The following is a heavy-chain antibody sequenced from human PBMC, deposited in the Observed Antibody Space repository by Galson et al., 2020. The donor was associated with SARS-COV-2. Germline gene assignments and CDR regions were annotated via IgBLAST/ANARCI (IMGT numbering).Heavy chain of an antibody. D-gene: IGHD3-10*01. V-gene: IGHV3-23*01. CDR1: KFTFRDYA. J-gene: IGHJ5*02. Sequence: GGSLRLSCAASKFTFRDYAMTWPRQAPGKGPEWVPTISGSGGTTYNADSVKGRFTTPRDNSKNMLYLQMESLRVEDTATYYCAKGGEWFGESGWFDPWGQGTLVTVSS. CDR3: AKGGEWFGESGWFDP. CDR2: ISGSGGTT.